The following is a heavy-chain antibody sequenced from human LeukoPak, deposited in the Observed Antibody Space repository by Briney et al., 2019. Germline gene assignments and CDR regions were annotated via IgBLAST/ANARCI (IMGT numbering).Heavy chain of an antibody. CDR1: GFSFSVFW. V-gene: IGHV3-74*01. CDR3: ARGDISVTKHFDY. D-gene: IGHD1-7*01. J-gene: IGHJ4*02. Sequence: GGSLRLSCAASGFSFSVFWMHWVRQAPGKGPVWVSRIKTDGSITDYADSVKGRFTISRDNAKNSLFLQMNSLRAEDTAVYYCARGDISVTKHFDYWGQGSLVTVSS. CDR2: IKTDGSIT.